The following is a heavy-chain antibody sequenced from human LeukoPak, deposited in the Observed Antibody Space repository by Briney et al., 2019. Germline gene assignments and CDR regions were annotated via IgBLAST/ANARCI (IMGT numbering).Heavy chain of an antibody. V-gene: IGHV3-23*01. Sequence: PGGSLRLSCAASGFTFSNYALSWVRQAPGKGLEWVSIISGSGGATYYADSVKGRFTVSRDNSKDTLYLQLKSLRAEDTAVYYCAKADTGGNYFDHWGQGTLVTVSS. CDR1: GFTFSNYA. CDR3: AKADTGGNYFDH. CDR2: ISGSGGAT. D-gene: IGHD1-26*01. J-gene: IGHJ4*02.